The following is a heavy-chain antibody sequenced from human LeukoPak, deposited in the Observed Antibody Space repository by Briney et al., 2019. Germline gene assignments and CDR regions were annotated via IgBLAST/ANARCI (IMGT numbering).Heavy chain of an antibody. CDR3: ARAPQRLVGATGYFDY. CDR1: GGSITDYY. Sequence: SETLSLTCALSGGSITDYYYNWVRQPPGKGLEWIGEINHSGSTTYNPSLKSRVIIAVDTSKNQFSLKLSSVTAADTAVYYCARAPQRLVGATGYFDYWGQGTLVTVSS. CDR2: INHSGST. J-gene: IGHJ4*02. D-gene: IGHD1-26*01. V-gene: IGHV4-34*01.